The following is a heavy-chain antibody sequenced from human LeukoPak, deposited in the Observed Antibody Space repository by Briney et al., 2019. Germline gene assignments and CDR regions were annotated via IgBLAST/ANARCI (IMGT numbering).Heavy chain of an antibody. Sequence: KVSCKASGYTFTSYGISWVRQAPGQGLEWMGWISAYNGNTNYAQKLQGRVTMTTDTSTSTAYMELRSLRSDDTAVYYCARAGFPYDFTIDAFDIWGQGTMVTVSS. CDR2: ISAYNGNT. V-gene: IGHV1-18*01. CDR3: ARAGFPYDFTIDAFDI. CDR1: GYTFTSYG. D-gene: IGHD3/OR15-3a*01. J-gene: IGHJ3*02.